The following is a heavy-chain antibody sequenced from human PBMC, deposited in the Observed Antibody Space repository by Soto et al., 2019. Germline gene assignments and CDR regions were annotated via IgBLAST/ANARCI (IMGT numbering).Heavy chain of an antibody. CDR3: ARGRGDFWSGYYTRIGYYYYMDV. D-gene: IGHD3-3*01. CDR2: MNPNSGNT. J-gene: IGHJ6*03. CDR1: GYTFTSYD. Sequence: GASVKVSCKASGYTFTSYDINWVRQATGQGLEWMGWMNPNSGNTGYAQKLQGRVTMTRNTSISTAYMELSSLRSEDTAVYYCARGRGDFWSGYYTRIGYYYYMDVWGKGTTVTVSS. V-gene: IGHV1-8*01.